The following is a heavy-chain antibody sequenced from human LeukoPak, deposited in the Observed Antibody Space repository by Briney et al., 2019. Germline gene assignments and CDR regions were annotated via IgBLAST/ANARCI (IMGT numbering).Heavy chain of an antibody. CDR2: NHNTGGT. Sequence: TLSLTCTVAGGFTRGYYWSWLRQPRRKGQELIGYNHNTGGTKCNHSFNNRVTISSDTSKNQFSLKLTCLTAADTAVYYCTNVTPGGLCHYWGQGAQVSVS. D-gene: IGHD2-21*02. V-gene: IGHV4-59*07. J-gene: IGHJ4*02. CDR1: GGFTRGYY. CDR3: TNVTPGGLCHY.